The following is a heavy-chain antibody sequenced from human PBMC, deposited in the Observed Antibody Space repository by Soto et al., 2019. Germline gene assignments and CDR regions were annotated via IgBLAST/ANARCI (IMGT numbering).Heavy chain of an antibody. D-gene: IGHD2-15*01. V-gene: IGHV3-23*01. J-gene: IGHJ4*02. CDR1: GFTFSSYA. CDR3: AKDPSPSPPICSGCEPEPL. CDR2: ISGSGGST. Sequence: EVQLLESGGGLVQPGGSLRLSCAASGFTFSSYAMSWVRQAPGKGLEWVSAISGSGGSTYYADSVKGRFTISRDNSKNPLYLQINSLRAEDTDVYYCAKDPSPSPPICSGCEPEPLWGQGTLVTVSS.